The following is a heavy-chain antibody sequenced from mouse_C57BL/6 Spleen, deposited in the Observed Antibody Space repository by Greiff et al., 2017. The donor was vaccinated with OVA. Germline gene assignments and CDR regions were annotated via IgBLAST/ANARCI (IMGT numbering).Heavy chain of an antibody. CDR1: GYTFTSYW. D-gene: IGHD5-1*01. CDR3: AKSGSTSNYAMDY. Sequence: VQLQQSGAELVKPGASVKLSCKASGYTFTSYWMHWVKQRPGRGLEWIGRIDPNSGGTKYNEKFKSKAKLTVDKPSSTAYMQLSSLTSENSADDYVAKSGSTSNYAMDYWGQGTSVTVSS. CDR2: IDPNSGGT. V-gene: IGHV1-72*01. J-gene: IGHJ4*01.